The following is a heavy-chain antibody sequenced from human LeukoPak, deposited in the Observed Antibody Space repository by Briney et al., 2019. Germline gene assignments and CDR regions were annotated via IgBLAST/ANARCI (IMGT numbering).Heavy chain of an antibody. CDR2: IKEDGSER. Sequence: PGGSLRLSCEGSAFIFSGHWMNWVRQTPGKGLEWVASIKEDGSERQYVDSVKGRFTISRDNAKNSLYLQMNSLRAEDTAVYYCARGKMATIPNAFDIWGQGTMVTVSS. CDR3: ARGKMATIPNAFDI. J-gene: IGHJ3*02. D-gene: IGHD5-24*01. V-gene: IGHV3-7*03. CDR1: AFIFSGHW.